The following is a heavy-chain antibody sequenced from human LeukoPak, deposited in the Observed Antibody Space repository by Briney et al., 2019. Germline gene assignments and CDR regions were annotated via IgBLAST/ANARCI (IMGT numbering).Heavy chain of an antibody. CDR1: GGTFSSYA. CDR2: IIPIFGTA. CDR3: ATTGYYYYYMDV. V-gene: IGHV1-69*05. J-gene: IGHJ6*03. D-gene: IGHD4-17*01. Sequence: PVKVSCKASGGTFSSYAISWVRQAPGQGLEWMGGIIPIFGTANYAQKFQGRVTITTDESTSTAYMELSSLRSEDTAVYYYATTGYYYYYMDVWGKGTTVTVSS.